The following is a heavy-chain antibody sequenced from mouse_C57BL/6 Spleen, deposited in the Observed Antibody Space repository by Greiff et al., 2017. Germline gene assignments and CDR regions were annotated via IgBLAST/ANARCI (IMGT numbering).Heavy chain of an antibody. CDR3: ARSRDGYYYFDY. CDR2: IDPSDSYT. V-gene: IGHV1-50*01. J-gene: IGHJ2*01. Sequence: QVQLKQPGAELVKPGASVKLSCKASGYTFTSYWMQWVKQRPGQGLEWIGEIDPSDSYTNYNQKFKGKATLTVDKSSSTAYMQLSSLTSEDSSVYYCARSRDGYYYFDYWGQGTTLTVSS. D-gene: IGHD2-3*01. CDR1: GYTFTSYW.